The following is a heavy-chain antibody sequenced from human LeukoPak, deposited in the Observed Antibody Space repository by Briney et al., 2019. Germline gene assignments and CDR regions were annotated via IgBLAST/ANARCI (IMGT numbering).Heavy chain of an antibody. CDR3: ARVRTEWYIDL. CDR1: GFIFNSHW. J-gene: IGHJ2*01. Sequence: GGSLRLSCAGSGFIFNSHWMTWVRQAPGIGLERVGNIRQGGDEKFCADSVRGRFTISRDNAKNSLYLHLNSLRAEDTAIYCARVRTEWYIDLWGRGTLVTVSP. D-gene: IGHD2-8*02. V-gene: IGHV3-7*01. CDR2: IRQGGDEK.